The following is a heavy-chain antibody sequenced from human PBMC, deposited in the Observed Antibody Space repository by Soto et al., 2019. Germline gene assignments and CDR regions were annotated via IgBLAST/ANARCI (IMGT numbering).Heavy chain of an antibody. Sequence: SETLSLTCTVSGGSISSYYWSWIRQPPGKGLEWIGYIYYSGSTNYNPSLKGRVTISVDTSKNQFSLKLSSVTAADTAVYYCARGYQLLPDYWGQGTLVTVSS. CDR3: ARGYQLLPDY. D-gene: IGHD2-2*01. CDR1: GGSISSYY. V-gene: IGHV4-59*01. CDR2: IYYSGST. J-gene: IGHJ4*02.